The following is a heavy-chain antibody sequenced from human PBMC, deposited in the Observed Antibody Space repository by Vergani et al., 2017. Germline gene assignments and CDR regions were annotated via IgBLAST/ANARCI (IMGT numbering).Heavy chain of an antibody. CDR2: VLFDGSNE. J-gene: IGHJ4*02. CDR3: ARDLAYCHEGSCAL. CDR1: GYTFNRYG. Sequence: QVQLVHSGGGVVQPGGSLRLSCVASGYTFNRYGMQWVRQAPGKGLEWVAYVLFDGSNEYYADSVKGRFIVSRDNSNDALYLQMNSLRTDDTAVYYCARDLAYCHEGSCALWGQGSVVTVSS. D-gene: IGHD2-15*01. V-gene: IGHV3-30*02.